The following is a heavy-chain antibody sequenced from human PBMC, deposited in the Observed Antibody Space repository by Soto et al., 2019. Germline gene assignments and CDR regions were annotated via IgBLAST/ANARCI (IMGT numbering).Heavy chain of an antibody. CDR2: ISGSGGST. CDR1: GFTFSSYA. Sequence: PGGSLRLSCAASGFTFSSYAMSWVRQAPGRGLEWVSAISGSGGSTYYADSVKGRFTISRDNSKNTLYLQMNSLRAEDTAVYYCANVISSPRIAAAGTKALFREHYWGQGTLVTVSS. CDR3: ANVISSPRIAAAGTKALFREHY. V-gene: IGHV3-23*01. D-gene: IGHD6-13*01. J-gene: IGHJ4*02.